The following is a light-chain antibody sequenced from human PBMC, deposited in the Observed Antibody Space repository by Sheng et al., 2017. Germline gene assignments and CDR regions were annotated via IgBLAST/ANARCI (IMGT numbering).Light chain of an antibody. CDR1: QRVGTN. CDR3: QQYHSWT. Sequence: EIVMTQSPATLSASPGERVSFSCRASQRVGTNLAWYQQKPGQTPRLLMYEASTRATGIPARFIGSGSGTDFTLTISSLESEDVAVYYCQQYHSWTFGQGTKVEIQ. V-gene: IGKV3-15*01. CDR2: EAS. J-gene: IGKJ1*01.